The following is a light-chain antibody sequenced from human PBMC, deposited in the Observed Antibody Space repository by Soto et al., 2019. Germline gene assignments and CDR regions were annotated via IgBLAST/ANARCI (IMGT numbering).Light chain of an antibody. Sequence: QSVLTQPRSVSGSPRQSVTISCTGTSSDVGGYNYVSWYQQHPGKAPKLMIYDVSKRPSGVPDRFSGSKSGNTASLTISGLQAEDEADYYCCSYAGSYTFEVFGTGTKVTVL. CDR1: SSDVGGYNY. V-gene: IGLV2-11*01. J-gene: IGLJ1*01. CDR3: CSYAGSYTFEV. CDR2: DVS.